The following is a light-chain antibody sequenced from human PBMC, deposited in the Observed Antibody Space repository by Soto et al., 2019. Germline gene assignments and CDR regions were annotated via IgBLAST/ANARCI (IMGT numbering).Light chain of an antibody. J-gene: IGKJ5*01. CDR1: QSISNY. Sequence: DIQMTQSPSPLFASVGDRVTITFLASQSISNYLNWYQQKPGQAPNLLIYIASNLHSGVTSRFSGSGSGTDFTLTISSLQPEDFATYYCQQSHSTPYTFGQGTRLEIK. V-gene: IGKV1-39*01. CDR3: QQSHSTPYT. CDR2: IAS.